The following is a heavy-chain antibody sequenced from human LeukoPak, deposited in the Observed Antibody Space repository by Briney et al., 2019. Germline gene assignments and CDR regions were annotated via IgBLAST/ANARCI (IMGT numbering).Heavy chain of an antibody. CDR1: GFTFSSYG. J-gene: IGHJ4*02. CDR3: AKDKDVPPHPYSYGPTTFGGFDY. Sequence: PGGSLRLSCAASGFTFSSYGMSWVRQAPGKGLEWVSGISWNSGTRGYADSVKGRFTISRDNAKNSLYLQMNSLRAEDTALYYCAKDKDVPPHPYSYGPTTFGGFDYWGQGTLVTVSS. V-gene: IGHV3-9*01. D-gene: IGHD5-18*01. CDR2: ISWNSGTR.